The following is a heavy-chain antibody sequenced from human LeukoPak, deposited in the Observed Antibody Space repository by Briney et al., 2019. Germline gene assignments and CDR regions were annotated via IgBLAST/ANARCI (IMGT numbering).Heavy chain of an antibody. V-gene: IGHV3-73*01. Sequence: QPGGSLKPSCAASGFTFSGSAMHWVRQASGKGLEWVGRIRSKANSYATAYAASVKGRFTISRDDSKNTAYLQMNSLKTEDTAVYYCTTGCSSTSCDIDYWGQGTLVTVSS. CDR2: IRSKANSYAT. J-gene: IGHJ4*02. D-gene: IGHD2-2*01. CDR3: TTGCSSTSCDIDY. CDR1: GFTFSGSA.